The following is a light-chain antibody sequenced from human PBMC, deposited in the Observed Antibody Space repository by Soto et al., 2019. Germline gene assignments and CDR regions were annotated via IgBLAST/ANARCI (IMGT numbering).Light chain of an antibody. CDR3: SSYSSTDTLYV. V-gene: IGLV2-14*01. Sequence: QSALTQPASVSGSPGQSITIPCTGSRSDIGAYNYVSWYQLHPDKAPKLIIYEVTSRPSGVSDRFSGSKSGSTASLIISGLQAEDEADYYCSSYSSTDTLYVFGTGTKLTVL. CDR1: RSDIGAYNY. J-gene: IGLJ1*01. CDR2: EVT.